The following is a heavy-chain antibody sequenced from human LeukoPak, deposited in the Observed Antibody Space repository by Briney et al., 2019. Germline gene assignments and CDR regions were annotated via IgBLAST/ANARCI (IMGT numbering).Heavy chain of an antibody. Sequence: SETLSLTGAVYGGSFSGYYWSWIRQPPGKGLEWIGEINHSGSTNYNPSLKSRVTISVDTSKNQFSLKLSSVTAADTAVYYCARGPYGSGSYYRGKAYYFDYWGQGTLVTVSS. J-gene: IGHJ4*02. D-gene: IGHD3-10*01. CDR2: INHSGST. V-gene: IGHV4-34*01. CDR3: ARGPYGSGSYYRGKAYYFDY. CDR1: GGSFSGYY.